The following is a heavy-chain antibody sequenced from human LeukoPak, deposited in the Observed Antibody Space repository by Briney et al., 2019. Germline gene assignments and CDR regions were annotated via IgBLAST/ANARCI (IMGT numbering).Heavy chain of an antibody. V-gene: IGHV1-2*02. CDR2: INPNSGGT. CDR1: GYIFTGYY. Sequence: ASVKVSCKASGYIFTGYYMHWVRQAPGQGLEWMGWINPNSGGTNYAQKFQGRVTMTRDTSISTAYMELSRLRSDDTAVYYCARPSWKGHDAFDIWGQGTMVTVSS. CDR3: ARPSWKGHDAFDI. J-gene: IGHJ3*02. D-gene: IGHD1-1*01.